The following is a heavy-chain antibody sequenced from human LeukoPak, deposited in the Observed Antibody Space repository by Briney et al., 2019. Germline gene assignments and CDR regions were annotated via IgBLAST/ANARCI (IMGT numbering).Heavy chain of an antibody. V-gene: IGHV1-69*04. CDR3: ARAVVVARGLMAYFDY. CDR2: IIPIPGMA. J-gene: IGHJ4*02. CDR1: GGTFSFYA. Sequence: SVKVSCKASGGTFSFYAINWVRQAPGQGLEWMGRIIPIPGMANYAQKFQGRVTITADSSTSTAYMEVSSLRSEDTAVYYCARAVVVARGLMAYFDYWGQGTLVTVSS. D-gene: IGHD3-10*01.